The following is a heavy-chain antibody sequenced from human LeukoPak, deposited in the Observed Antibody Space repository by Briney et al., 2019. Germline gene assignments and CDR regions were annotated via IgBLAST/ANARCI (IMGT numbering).Heavy chain of an antibody. Sequence: GGSLRLSCAASEFIFSSYAMHWVRQAPGKGLEWVAAVSYDGNLQHYADAVKGRFTVSRDNSKNTVFLQINSLRTDDSAVYWCVKVYPTVTTSSVLGSWGQGTLVTVSS. D-gene: IGHD4-17*01. V-gene: IGHV3-30*04. CDR3: VKVYPTVTTSSVLGS. CDR2: VSYDGNLQ. J-gene: IGHJ4*02. CDR1: EFIFSSYA.